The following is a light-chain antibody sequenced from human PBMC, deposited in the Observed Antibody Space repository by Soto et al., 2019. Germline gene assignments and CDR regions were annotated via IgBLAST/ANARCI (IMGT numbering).Light chain of an antibody. CDR2: GAS. Sequence: DIQMTQSPSTLSASVGDRVTITCRASQSISSWLAWYQQKPGKAPKLLIYGASSLDSGVTSRFSGSGSGTAFTLTISSLQPDDFATYYCQQYNSYSGLTFGGGTKVEIK. CDR3: QQYNSYSGLT. CDR1: QSISSW. J-gene: IGKJ4*01. V-gene: IGKV1-5*03.